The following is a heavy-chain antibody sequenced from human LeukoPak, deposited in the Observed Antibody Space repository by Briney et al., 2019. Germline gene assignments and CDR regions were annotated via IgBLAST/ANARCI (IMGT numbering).Heavy chain of an antibody. CDR3: ARYNGGRFDP. Sequence: ASVKVSCKASGGTFSSYAISWVGQAPGQGLEWMGRIIPILGIANYAQKFQGRVTITADKSTSTAYMELSSLRSEDTAVYYCARYNGGRFDPWGQGTLVTVSS. J-gene: IGHJ5*02. CDR2: IIPILGIA. D-gene: IGHD1-1*01. V-gene: IGHV1-69*04. CDR1: GGTFSSYA.